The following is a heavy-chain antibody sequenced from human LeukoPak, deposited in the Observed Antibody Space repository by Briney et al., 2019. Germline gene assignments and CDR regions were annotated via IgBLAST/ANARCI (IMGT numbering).Heavy chain of an antibody. J-gene: IGHJ4*02. CDR1: AFTFSSYS. Sequence: PGGSLRLSCAASAFTFSSYSMNWVRQAPGKGLEWVSSISSSSSYIYYADSVKGRFTISRDNAKNSLYLQMNSLRAEDTAVYYCARDRVVTATYFDYWGQGTLVTVSS. V-gene: IGHV3-21*01. CDR3: ARDRVVTATYFDY. D-gene: IGHD2-21*02. CDR2: ISSSSSYI.